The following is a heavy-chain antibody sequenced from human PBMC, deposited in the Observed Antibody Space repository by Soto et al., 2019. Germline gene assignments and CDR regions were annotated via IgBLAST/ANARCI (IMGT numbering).Heavy chain of an antibody. CDR3: ARAAGSSTLIFDF. CDR2: ITTHNDNT. Sequence: QVQLVQSGAEVKKPGASVKVSCKASGYTFSSYSISWVRQAPGQGLEWMGWITTHNDNTNYAQKLQGRVTMTTDTSTRTGYMELRSLRSDDTAFYYCARAAGSSTLIFDFWGQGTLVTVSS. D-gene: IGHD6-13*01. CDR1: GYTFSSYS. V-gene: IGHV1-18*04. J-gene: IGHJ4*02.